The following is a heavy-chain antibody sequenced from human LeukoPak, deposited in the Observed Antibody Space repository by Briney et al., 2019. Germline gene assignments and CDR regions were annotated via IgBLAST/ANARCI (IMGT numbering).Heavy chain of an antibody. V-gene: IGHV1-18*01. CDR3: ARVEYSSGRGDY. J-gene: IGHJ4*02. Sequence: GASVNVSCKAGHYRFINYGLTWVRQAPGQRLVWMGWISTYSGDTNYAQNFQGRVTLTRDTSTSTAYMDLNNLTPDDTAVYYCARVEYSSGRGDYWGQGTLVTVSS. CDR2: ISTYSGDT. D-gene: IGHD3-22*01. CDR1: HYRFINYG.